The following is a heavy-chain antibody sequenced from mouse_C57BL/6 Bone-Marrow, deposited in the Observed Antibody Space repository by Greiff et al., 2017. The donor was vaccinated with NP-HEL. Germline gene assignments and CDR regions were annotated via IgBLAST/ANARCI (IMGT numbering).Heavy chain of an antibody. CDR3: ASRRGYFDV. J-gene: IGHJ1*03. V-gene: IGHV5-4*03. CDR1: GFTFSSYA. Sequence: VQLKESGGGLVKPGGSLKLSCAASGFTFSSYAMSWVRQTPEKRLEWVATISDGGSYTYYPDNVKGRFTISRDNAKNNLYLQMSHLKSEDTAMYYCASRRGYFDVWGTGTTVTVSS. CDR2: ISDGGSYT.